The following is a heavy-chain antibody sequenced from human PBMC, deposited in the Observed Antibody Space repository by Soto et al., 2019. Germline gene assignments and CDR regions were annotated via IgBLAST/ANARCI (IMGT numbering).Heavy chain of an antibody. CDR2: IYYSGST. CDR3: ARAVLPYGQAFDY. CDR1: GDSISSGTYY. D-gene: IGHD3-10*01. J-gene: IGHJ4*02. V-gene: IGHV4-31*11. Sequence: QVQLQESGPGLVKPSQTLSLTCAVSGDSISSGTYYWSWIRQHPGKGLEWIGYIYYSGSTYYNPSLKSRVIISVDTSKNQFSLKLSSVTAADTAVYFCARAVLPYGQAFDYWGQGTLVTVS.